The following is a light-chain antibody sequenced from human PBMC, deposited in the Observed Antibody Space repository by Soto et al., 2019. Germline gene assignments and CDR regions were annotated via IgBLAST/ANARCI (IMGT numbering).Light chain of an antibody. CDR2: DAS. Sequence: EFLLTHSPSSLSLSPWYRPTLSCRASQSLVNTYVAWYQQKAGQAPRLLIYDASTRATGIPDRFSGSGSGTDFTLSISRLEPEDFAVYYCQSYGSSRTFGHGTKVDIK. J-gene: IGKJ1*01. CDR1: QSLVNTY. CDR3: QSYGSSRT. V-gene: IGKV3-20*01.